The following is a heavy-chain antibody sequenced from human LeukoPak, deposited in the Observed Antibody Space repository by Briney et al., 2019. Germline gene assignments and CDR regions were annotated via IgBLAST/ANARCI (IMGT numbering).Heavy chain of an antibody. CDR2: IYYSGST. V-gene: IGHV4-39*07. J-gene: IGHJ3*02. CDR1: GGSISSSSYY. CDR3: ARGYGGNRDAFDI. Sequence: SETLSLTCTVSGGSISSSSYYWGWIRQPPGKGLEWIGSIYYSGSTYYNPSLKSRVTISVDTSKNQFSLKLSSVTAADTAVYYCARGYGGNRDAFDIWGQGTMVAVSS. D-gene: IGHD4-23*01.